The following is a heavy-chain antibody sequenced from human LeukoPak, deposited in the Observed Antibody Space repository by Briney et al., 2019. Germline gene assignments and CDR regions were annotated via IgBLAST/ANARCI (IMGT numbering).Heavy chain of an antibody. CDR3: ARDKGEAVLNTVGHFDS. CDR2: IYSDGNT. V-gene: IGHV3-53*01. J-gene: IGHJ4*02. CDR1: GYSVSSDY. D-gene: IGHD2/OR15-2a*01. Sequence: GGSLRLSCAASGYSVSSDYMSWVRQAPGKGLEWVSVIYSDGNTYYADSVKGRFTISRDNARNLLYLQMNRLRDEDTAVYYCARDKGEAVLNTVGHFDSWGQGTLVTVSS.